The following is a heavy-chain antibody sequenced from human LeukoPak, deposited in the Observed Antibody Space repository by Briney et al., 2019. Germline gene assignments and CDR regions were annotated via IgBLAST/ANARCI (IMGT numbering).Heavy chain of an antibody. CDR1: GFTFSIFW. CDR3: ARSGMAVAATPWD. J-gene: IGHJ4*02. CDR2: IKQDGSEK. Sequence: SGGSLRLSCGGSGFTFSIFWMTWVRQAPGKGLEWVAHIKQDGSEKYYVDSVKGRFTISRDNAKNSLYLQMSTLRAEDTALYFCARSGMAVAATPWDWGQGSLVTVSS. V-gene: IGHV3-7*05. D-gene: IGHD6-19*01.